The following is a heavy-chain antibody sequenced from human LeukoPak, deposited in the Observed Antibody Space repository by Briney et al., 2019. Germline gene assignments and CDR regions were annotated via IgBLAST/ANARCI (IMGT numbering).Heavy chain of an antibody. CDR1: GGSISSGGYY. CDR3: ARYRGIRGDRPDHFDY. V-gene: IGHV4-30-2*01. D-gene: IGHD3-10*01. J-gene: IGHJ4*02. CDR2: IYHSGST. Sequence: SQTLSLTCTVSGGSISSGGYYWSWIRQPPGKGLECIGYIYHSGSTYYNPSLKSRVTISVDRSKNQFSLKLSSVTAADTAVYYCARYRGIRGDRPDHFDYWGQRILVTVSS.